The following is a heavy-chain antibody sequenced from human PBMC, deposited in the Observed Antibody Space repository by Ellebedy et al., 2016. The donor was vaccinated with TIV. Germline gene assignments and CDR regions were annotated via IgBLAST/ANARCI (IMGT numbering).Heavy chain of an antibody. CDR2: ISGSSSRI. CDR1: GFTFSSYN. J-gene: IGHJ4*02. V-gene: IGHV3-48*02. CDR3: FLRIRRGY. D-gene: IGHD2/OR15-2a*01. Sequence: PGGSLRLSCAASGFTFSSYNMNWVRQAPGKGLAGDSYISGSSSRIYYASSLKGRFTISRDNAKNSLYLKMNSLRDEDTAVYYCFLRIRRGYWGQGTLVTVSS.